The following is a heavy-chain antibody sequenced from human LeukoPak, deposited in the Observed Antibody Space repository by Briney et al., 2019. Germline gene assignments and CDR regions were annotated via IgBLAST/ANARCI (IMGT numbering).Heavy chain of an antibody. CDR1: GGSISSGGYH. CDR2: IYYSGST. CDR3: ARGANYDFWSGYYSWFDP. D-gene: IGHD3-3*01. Sequence: KASQTLSLTCTVSGGSISSGGYHWSWIRQPPGKGLEWIGYIYYSGSTYYNPSLKSRVTISVDTSKNQFSLKLSSVTAADTAVYYCARGANYDFWSGYYSWFDPWGQGTLVTVSS. V-gene: IGHV4-30-4*01. J-gene: IGHJ5*02.